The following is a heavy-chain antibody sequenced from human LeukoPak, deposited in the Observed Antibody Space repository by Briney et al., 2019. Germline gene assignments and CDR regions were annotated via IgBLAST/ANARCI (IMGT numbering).Heavy chain of an antibody. Sequence: GRSLRLSCAASGFTFSSYGMHWVRQNPGKGLEWVAVISYDGSNKYYADSVKGRFTISRDNSKNTLYLQMNSLRAEDTAVYYCANEWVLLLFDYWGQGTLVTVSS. J-gene: IGHJ4*02. CDR1: GFTFSSYG. D-gene: IGHD1-26*01. CDR3: ANEWVLLLFDY. V-gene: IGHV3-30*18. CDR2: ISYDGSNK.